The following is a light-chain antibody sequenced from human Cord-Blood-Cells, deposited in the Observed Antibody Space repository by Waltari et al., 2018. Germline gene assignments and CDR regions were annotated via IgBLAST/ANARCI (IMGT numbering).Light chain of an antibody. CDR1: NLGSKN. CDR3: QVWDSSTVV. CDR2: RDS. J-gene: IGLJ2*01. Sequence: SYELTQPLSVSVALGQPGSIPCGGNNLGSKNGHWYQQKPGQAPVLVIYRDSNRPSGIPERFSGSNSGNTATLTISRAQAGDEADYYCQVWDSSTVVFGGGTKLTVL. V-gene: IGLV3-9*01.